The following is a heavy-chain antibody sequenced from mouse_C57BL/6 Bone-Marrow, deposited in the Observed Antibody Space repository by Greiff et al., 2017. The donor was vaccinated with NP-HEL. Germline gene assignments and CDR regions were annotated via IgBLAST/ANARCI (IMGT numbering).Heavy chain of an antibody. CDR2: IYPGSGNT. CDR1: GYTFTDYY. V-gene: IGHV1-76*01. J-gene: IGHJ3*01. CDR3: AREGNGYYSWFAY. Sequence: QVQLKQSGAELVRPGASVKLSCKASGYTFTDYYINWVKQRPGQGLEWIARIYPGSGNTYYNEKFKGKATLTAEKSSSTAYMQLSSLTSEDSAVYFCAREGNGYYSWFAYWGQGTLVTVSA. D-gene: IGHD2-3*01.